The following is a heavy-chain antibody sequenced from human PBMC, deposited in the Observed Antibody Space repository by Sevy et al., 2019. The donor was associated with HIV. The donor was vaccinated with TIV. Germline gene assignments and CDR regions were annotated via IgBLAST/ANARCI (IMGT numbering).Heavy chain of an antibody. D-gene: IGHD3-10*01. CDR1: GFIFNSYA. J-gene: IGHJ4*02. CDR2: ISGSGGST. CDR3: AKGYGSGSPQDY. Sequence: GGSLRLSCAASGFIFNSYAMTWVRQAPGKGLEWVSGISGSGGSTYYADSVKGRFTISRDNSRNTLYLEMNSLRAEDTAVYYCAKGYGSGSPQDYWGQGTLVTVSS. V-gene: IGHV3-23*01.